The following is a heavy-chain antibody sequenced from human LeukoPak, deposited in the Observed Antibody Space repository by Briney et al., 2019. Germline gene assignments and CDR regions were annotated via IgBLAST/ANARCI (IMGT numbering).Heavy chain of an antibody. CDR1: GFTFSGSA. Sequence: GGSLRLSCAASGFTFSGSAMHWVRQASGKGLEWVGRIKSIVNGGTTDYAGPVKGRFTISRDDSKNSLYLQMNSLKTEDTGVYYCTKDLPFTSGGVIIYWGQGTLVTVSS. V-gene: IGHV3-15*01. CDR2: IKSIVNGGTT. J-gene: IGHJ4*02. D-gene: IGHD3-16*02. CDR3: TKDLPFTSGGVIIY.